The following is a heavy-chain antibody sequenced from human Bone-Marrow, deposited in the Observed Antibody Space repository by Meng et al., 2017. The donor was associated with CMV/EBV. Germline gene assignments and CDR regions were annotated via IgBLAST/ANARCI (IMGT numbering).Heavy chain of an antibody. Sequence: ASVKVSCKASGYSFNSNHIHWVRQAPGQGPEWMGIINPSDGSTRYAQKFQGRITMTRDTSTATIYMELSSLRSDDTAVYYCARDDYWGQGTLVTVSS. J-gene: IGHJ4*02. CDR2: INPSDGST. CDR3: ARDDY. CDR1: GYSFNSNH. V-gene: IGHV1-46*02.